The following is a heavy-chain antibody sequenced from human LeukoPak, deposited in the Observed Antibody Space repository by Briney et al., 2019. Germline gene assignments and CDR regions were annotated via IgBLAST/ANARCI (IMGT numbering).Heavy chain of an antibody. D-gene: IGHD4/OR15-4a*01. V-gene: IGHV4-4*07. J-gene: IGHJ4*02. Sequence: SETLSLTCSVSGASISSYYWSWIRQPAGKGLEWIGRIYNTGTTNYNPSLKSRPTMSIDTSKHHFSLKLSSVTAADTAIYYCASEGTVTRGLDYWGQGTLVTVSS. CDR3: ASEGTVTRGLDY. CDR2: IYNTGTT. CDR1: GASISSYY.